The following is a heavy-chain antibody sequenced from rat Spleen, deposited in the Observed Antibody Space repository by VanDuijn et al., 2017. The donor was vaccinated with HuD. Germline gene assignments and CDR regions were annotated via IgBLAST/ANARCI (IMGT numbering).Heavy chain of an antibody. CDR1: GFTFSNYG. D-gene: IGHD1-9*01. CDR2: ISSGGGGI. Sequence: EVQLVESGGGLVQPGRSLKLSCAASGFTFSNYGMAWVRQTPTKGLEWVAYISSGGGGIYYPDSVKGRFTISRDNAKSTLYLQMNSLRSEDTATYYCARRHYGYTDYFDYWGQGVMVTVSS. CDR3: ARRHYGYTDYFDY. V-gene: IGHV5S13*01. J-gene: IGHJ2*01.